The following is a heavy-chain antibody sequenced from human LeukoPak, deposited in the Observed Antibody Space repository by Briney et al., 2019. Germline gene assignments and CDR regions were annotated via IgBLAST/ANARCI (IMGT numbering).Heavy chain of an antibody. CDR1: GGSISSYY. CDR3: ARGFSTTVGYH. Sequence: PSETLSLTCTVSGGSISSYYWNWIRQPPGKGLEWIGYIYNSGGTNYNPSLKSRVTISVDTSTNQFSLKLRSVSAAGTAAYYCARGFSTTVGYHWGQGTLVTVSS. J-gene: IGHJ5*02. D-gene: IGHD1-1*01. CDR2: IYNSGGT. V-gene: IGHV4-59*01.